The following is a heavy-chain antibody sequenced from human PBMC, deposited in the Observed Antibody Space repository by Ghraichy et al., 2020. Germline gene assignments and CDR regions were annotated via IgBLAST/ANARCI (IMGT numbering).Heavy chain of an antibody. CDR3: ASRDYGGNYHPSYYFDY. V-gene: IGHV4-34*01. D-gene: IGHD4-23*01. Sequence: TLSLTCAVYGGSFSGYYWSWIRQPPGKGLEWIGEINHSGSTNYNPSLKSRVTISVDTSKNQFSLKLSSVTAADTAVYYCASRDYGGNYHPSYYFDYWGQGTLVTVSS. CDR2: INHSGST. CDR1: GGSFSGYY. J-gene: IGHJ4*02.